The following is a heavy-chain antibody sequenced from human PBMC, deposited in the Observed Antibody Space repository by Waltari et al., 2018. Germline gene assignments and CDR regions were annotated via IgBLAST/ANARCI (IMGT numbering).Heavy chain of an antibody. CDR2: LNPNSGNT. D-gene: IGHD4-17*01. CDR1: GYTFNSYD. Sequence: QVQLVQSGAEVKKPGASVKVSCKASGYTFNSYDINWVRQATGQGLEWMGWLNPNSGNTGYAQKFQGRVTMTRNTSISTAYMELSSLRSEDTAVYYCASYVTTVYYYYGMDVWGQGTTVTVSS. CDR3: ASYVTTVYYYYGMDV. V-gene: IGHV1-8*01. J-gene: IGHJ6*02.